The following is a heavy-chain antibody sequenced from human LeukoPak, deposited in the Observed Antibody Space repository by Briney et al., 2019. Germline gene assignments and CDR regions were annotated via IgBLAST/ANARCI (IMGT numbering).Heavy chain of an antibody. D-gene: IGHD3-22*01. Sequence: GGSLRLSCAASGFTFSSYWMNWARQAPGKGLEWVAVISYDGSNKYYADSVKGRFTISRDNSKNTLYLQMNSLRAEDTAVYYCAKAHYDSSGRTIDYWGQGTLVTVSS. CDR2: ISYDGSNK. V-gene: IGHV3-30*18. J-gene: IGHJ4*02. CDR3: AKAHYDSSGRTIDY. CDR1: GFTFSSYW.